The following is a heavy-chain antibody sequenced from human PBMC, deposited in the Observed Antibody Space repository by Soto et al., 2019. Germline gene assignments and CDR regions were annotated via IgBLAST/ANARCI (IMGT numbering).Heavy chain of an antibody. Sequence: GGSLRLSCAASGFTFSSYGMHWVRQAPGKGLEWVAVISYDGSEKYHADSVKGRFTISRDNSKNTLYLQMNSLRAEDTAVYYCARKPETGTNVPFDYWGQGTLVTVSS. V-gene: IGHV3-30*03. CDR2: ISYDGSEK. J-gene: IGHJ4*02. D-gene: IGHD1-1*01. CDR1: GFTFSSYG. CDR3: ARKPETGTNVPFDY.